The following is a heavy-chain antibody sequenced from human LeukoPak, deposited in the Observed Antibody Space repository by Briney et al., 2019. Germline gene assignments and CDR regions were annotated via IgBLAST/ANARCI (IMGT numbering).Heavy chain of an antibody. D-gene: IGHD2-2*01. J-gene: IGHJ3*02. CDR1: GFTFDDYA. CDR2: ISWNSGII. Sequence: GGSLRLSCAASGFTFDDYAMHWVRQAPGKGLEWVASISWNSGIIGYADTVEGRFTISRDNAKNSLYLQMNSLRAEDTALYYCAKSVVPGRTGAFDIWGQGTMVTVSP. V-gene: IGHV3-9*01. CDR3: AKSVVPGRTGAFDI.